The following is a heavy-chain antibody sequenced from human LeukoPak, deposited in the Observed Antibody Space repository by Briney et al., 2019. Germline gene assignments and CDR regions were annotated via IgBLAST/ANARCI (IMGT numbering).Heavy chain of an antibody. J-gene: IGHJ4*02. CDR2: IYPGDSDT. CDR3: ARRVTIFGVVTHFDY. V-gene: IGHV5-51*01. Sequence: GESLKISCKGSGYSFTSDWIGWVRQMPGKGLEWMGIIYPGDSDTRYSPSFQGQVTISADKSISTAYLQWSSLKASDTAMYYCARRVTIFGVVTHFDYWGQGTLVTVSS. CDR1: GYSFTSDW. D-gene: IGHD3-3*01.